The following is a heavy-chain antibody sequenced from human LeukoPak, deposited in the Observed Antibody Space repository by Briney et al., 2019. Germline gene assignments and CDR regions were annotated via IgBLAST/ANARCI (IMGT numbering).Heavy chain of an antibody. D-gene: IGHD3-22*01. J-gene: IGHJ5*02. Sequence: SETLSLTCTVSGDPITSSSYYWAWIRQPPGQGLEWIGSMFYTGTTYYNPALKSRVTISIDTSKNQFSLKLSSVAAADTAVYYCARKGFSSYFFPTSQYNWFDPWGHGTLVTVSS. CDR3: ARKGFSSYFFPTSQYNWFDP. CDR1: GDPITSSSYY. CDR2: MFYTGTT. V-gene: IGHV4-39*01.